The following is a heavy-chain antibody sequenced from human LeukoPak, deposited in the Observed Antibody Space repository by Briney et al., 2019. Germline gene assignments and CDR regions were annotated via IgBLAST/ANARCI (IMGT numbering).Heavy chain of an antibody. CDR1: GGSISSSSYY. CDR3: ARVVLSSSSWYGGWFDP. V-gene: IGHV4-39*07. J-gene: IGHJ5*02. CDR2: IYYSGST. D-gene: IGHD6-13*01. Sequence: SETLSPTCTVSGGSISSSSYYWGWIRQPPGKGLEWIGSIYYSGSTYYNPSLKSRVTISVDTSKNQFSLKLSSVTAADTAVYYCARVVLSSSSWYGGWFDPWGQGTLVTVSS.